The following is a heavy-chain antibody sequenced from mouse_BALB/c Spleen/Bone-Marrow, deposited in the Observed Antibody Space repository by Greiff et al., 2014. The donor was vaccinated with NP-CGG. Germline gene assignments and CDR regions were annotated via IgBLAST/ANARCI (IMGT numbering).Heavy chain of an antibody. Sequence: VQRVESGAGLVKPGASVKLSCKASGYTFTEYIIHWVKQRSGQGLEWIGWFYPGSGSIKYNEKFKDKATLTADKSSSTVYMELSRLTSEDSAVYFCARHESYGSYLYFDVWGAGTTVTVSS. V-gene: IGHV1-62-2*01. J-gene: IGHJ1*01. CDR2: FYPGSGSI. CDR1: GYTFTEYI. CDR3: ARHESYGSYLYFDV. D-gene: IGHD2-10*02.